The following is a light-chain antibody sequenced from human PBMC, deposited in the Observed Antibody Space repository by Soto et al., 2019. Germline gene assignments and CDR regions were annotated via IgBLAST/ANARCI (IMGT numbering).Light chain of an antibody. V-gene: IGKV3-11*01. Sequence: EIVLTQSPATLSLSPGERATLSCRASQSVSDYLAWYQQKPGQAPRLLIYDASNRATGIPARFNGSGSGTDFILTISNLEPEDFAVYYCQQYESTPPTFGQGTKLEIK. CDR1: QSVSDY. CDR2: DAS. J-gene: IGKJ2*01. CDR3: QQYESTPPT.